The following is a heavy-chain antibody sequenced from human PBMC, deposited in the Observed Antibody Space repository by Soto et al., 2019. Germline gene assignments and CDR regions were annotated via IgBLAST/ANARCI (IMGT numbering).Heavy chain of an antibody. V-gene: IGHV4-34*01. D-gene: IGHD3-9*01. CDR1: GGSFSGYY. Sequence: SETLSLTCAVYGGSFSGYYWSWIRQPPGKGLEWIGEINHSGSTNYNPSLKSRVTISVDTSKNQFSLKLSSVTAADTAVYYCARGYDIRGEDYWGQGTLVTVSS. J-gene: IGHJ4*02. CDR2: INHSGST. CDR3: ARGYDIRGEDY.